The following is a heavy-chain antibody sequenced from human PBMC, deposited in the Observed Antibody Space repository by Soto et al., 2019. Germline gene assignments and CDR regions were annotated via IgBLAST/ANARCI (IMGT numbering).Heavy chain of an antibody. CDR2: ISSSGSTI. CDR1: GFTFSSYE. Sequence: GSLRLSCAASGFTFSSYEMNWVRQAPGKGLEWVSYISSSGSTIYYADSVKGRFTISRDNAKNSLYLQMNSLRAEDTAVYYCASSSSGWCFDYWGQGTLVTVSS. CDR3: ASSSSGWCFDY. D-gene: IGHD6-19*01. V-gene: IGHV3-48*03. J-gene: IGHJ4*02.